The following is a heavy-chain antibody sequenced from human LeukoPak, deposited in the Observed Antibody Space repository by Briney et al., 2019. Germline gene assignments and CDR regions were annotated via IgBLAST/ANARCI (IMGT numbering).Heavy chain of an antibody. CDR1: GGSISSGGYS. J-gene: IGHJ1*01. CDR2: IYYSGST. Sequence: PSQTLSLTCAVSGGSISSGGYSWSWIRQPPGKGLEWIGYIYYSGSTNYNPSLKSRVTISVDTSKNQFSLKLSSVTAADTAVYYCARVRGDYDSSGYYYAEYFQHWGQGTLVTVSS. CDR3: ARVRGDYDSSGYYYAEYFQH. D-gene: IGHD3-22*01. V-gene: IGHV4-61*08.